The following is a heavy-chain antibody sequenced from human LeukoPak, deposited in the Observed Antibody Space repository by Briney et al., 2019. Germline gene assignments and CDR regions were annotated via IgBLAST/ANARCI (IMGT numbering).Heavy chain of an antibody. V-gene: IGHV4-34*01. CDR1: GGSFSGYY. J-gene: IGHJ6*03. CDR3: ARSSPPKAARVYYYYYYMDV. CDR2: INHSGST. Sequence: SETLSLTCAVYGGSFSGYYWSWIRQPPGKGLEWIGEINHSGSTNYNPSLKSRVTISVDTSKNQFSLKLSSVTAADTAVYYCARSSPPKAARVYYYYYYMDVWGKGTTVTVSS. D-gene: IGHD6-6*01.